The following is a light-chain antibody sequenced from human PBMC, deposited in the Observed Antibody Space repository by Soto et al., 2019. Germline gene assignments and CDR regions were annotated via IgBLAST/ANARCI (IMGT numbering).Light chain of an antibody. V-gene: IGKV1-5*03. CDR3: QQYSKEST. CDR1: QNVSNW. CDR2: KAS. J-gene: IGKJ2*01. Sequence: DVEMTQSPSTLPTSIGDRVTINCRASQNVSNWLAWYQQKPGKAPKLLIYKASRLESGVPSRFSASXSGTXXTLXXNSLQSDDFXTYFCQQYSKESTFGQGTKLEIK.